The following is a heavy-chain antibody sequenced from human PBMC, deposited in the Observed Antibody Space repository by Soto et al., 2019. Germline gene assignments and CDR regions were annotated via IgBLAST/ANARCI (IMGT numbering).Heavy chain of an antibody. J-gene: IGHJ6*02. CDR3: AKDSSSSPYYYYGMDV. V-gene: IGHV3-23*01. CDR1: GFTFSGYA. CDR2: ISGSGGST. D-gene: IGHD6-6*01. Sequence: GGSLRLSCAASGFTFSGYAMSWVRQAPGKGLEWVSAISGSGGSTYYADSVKGRFTISRDNSKNTLYLQMSSLRAEDTAVYYCAKDSSSSPYYYYGMDVWGQGTTVTVSS.